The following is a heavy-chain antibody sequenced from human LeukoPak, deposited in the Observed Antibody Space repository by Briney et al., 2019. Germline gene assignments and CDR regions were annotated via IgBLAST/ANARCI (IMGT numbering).Heavy chain of an antibody. D-gene: IGHD3-22*01. Sequence: GGSLRLSCAASGFSFSNHWMSWVRQAPGKGLEWVANIKEDGTEKYYVDSVKGRFTISRDNAENSLYLQMNSLRAEDTAVYYCARDLYYDSSGYYSFGYWGQGTLVTVSS. CDR3: ARDLYYDSSGYYSFGY. V-gene: IGHV3-7*01. CDR2: IKEDGTEK. J-gene: IGHJ4*02. CDR1: GFSFSNHW.